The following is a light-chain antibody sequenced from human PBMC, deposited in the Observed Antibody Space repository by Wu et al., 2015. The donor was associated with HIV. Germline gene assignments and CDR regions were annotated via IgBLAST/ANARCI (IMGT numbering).Light chain of an antibody. CDR2: EAS. J-gene: IGKJ1*01. Sequence: VGDQDVTINRAGPVAILITWLGLGSQQKPGTAPKLLIYEASALENGVPSRFSGSGSGTEFTLTISSLQPDDFATYYCQQYNFYSRTFGQGTKVEVK. V-gene: IGKV1-5*03. CDR3: QQYNFYSRT. CDR1: AILITW.